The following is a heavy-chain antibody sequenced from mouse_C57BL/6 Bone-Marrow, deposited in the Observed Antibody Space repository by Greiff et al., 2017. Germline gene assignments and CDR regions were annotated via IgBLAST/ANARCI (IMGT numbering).Heavy chain of an antibody. Sequence: EVQLVESGPGLVKPSQSLSLTCSVTGYSITSGYYWNWIRQFPGNKLEWMGYISYDGSNNYNPSLKNRISITRDTSKNQFFLKLNSVTTEDTATYYCARDHEYYFDYWGQGTTLTVSS. V-gene: IGHV3-6*01. CDR1: GYSITSGYY. J-gene: IGHJ2*01. CDR3: ARDHEYYFDY. CDR2: ISYDGSN.